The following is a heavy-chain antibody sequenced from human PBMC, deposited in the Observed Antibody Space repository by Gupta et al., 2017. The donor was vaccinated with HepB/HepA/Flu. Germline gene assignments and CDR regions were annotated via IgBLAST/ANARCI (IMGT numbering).Heavy chain of an antibody. CDR3: ARSDDGEGYFDY. V-gene: IGHV2-70*01. D-gene: IGHD4-17*01. CDR1: GFSLSTSGMC. CDR2: IDWDDDK. J-gene: IGHJ4*02. Sequence: QVTLRESGPALVKPTQTLTLTCTFSGFSLSTSGMCVSWIRQPPGKALEWLELIDWDDDKDDSTALKTRITISKDTSKKQVVLTMTKMEXVXTATYYXARSDDGEGYFDYGGQGTLVTVSS.